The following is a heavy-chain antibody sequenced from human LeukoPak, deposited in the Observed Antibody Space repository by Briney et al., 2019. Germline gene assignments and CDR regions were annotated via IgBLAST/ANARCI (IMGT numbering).Heavy chain of an antibody. CDR2: ISSSSSYI. Sequence: GGSLRLSCAASGFTFSSYSMNWVRQAPGKGLEWVSSISSSSSYIYYADSVKGRFTISRDNAKNSLYLQMNGLRAEDTAVYYCARDGNYYDSSGSVYYFDYWGQGTLVTVSS. CDR3: ARDGNYYDSSGSVYYFDY. V-gene: IGHV3-21*01. D-gene: IGHD3-22*01. J-gene: IGHJ4*02. CDR1: GFTFSSYS.